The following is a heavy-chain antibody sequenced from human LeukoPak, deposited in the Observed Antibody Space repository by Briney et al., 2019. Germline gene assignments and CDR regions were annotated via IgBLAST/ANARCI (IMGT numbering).Heavy chain of an antibody. Sequence: QPGRSLRLSCAASGFTFSSYAMHWVRQAPGKGLEWVAVISYDGSNKYYADSVKGRFTISRDNSKNTLYLQMNSLRAEDTAVYYCARGKYDFWSGYSGDAFDIWGQGTMVTVSS. CDR2: ISYDGSNK. J-gene: IGHJ3*02. CDR3: ARGKYDFWSGYSGDAFDI. V-gene: IGHV3-30-3*01. CDR1: GFTFSSYA. D-gene: IGHD3-3*01.